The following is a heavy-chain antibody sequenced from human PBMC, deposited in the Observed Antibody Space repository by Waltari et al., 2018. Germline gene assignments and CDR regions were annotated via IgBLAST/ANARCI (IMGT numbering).Heavy chain of an antibody. J-gene: IGHJ4*02. D-gene: IGHD6-13*01. CDR3: ARGGAAATEFDY. CDR1: GGSISSYY. Sequence: QVQLQESGPGLVKPSETLSLTCTVSGGSISSYYWRWIRQPPGKGLEWIGYIYYSRSTNYNPSLKSRVTISVDTSKNQFSLKLSSVTAADTAVYYCARGGAAATEFDYWGQGTLVTVSS. CDR2: IYYSRST. V-gene: IGHV4-59*01.